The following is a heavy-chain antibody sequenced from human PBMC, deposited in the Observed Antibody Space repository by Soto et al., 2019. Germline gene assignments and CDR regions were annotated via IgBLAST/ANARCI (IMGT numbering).Heavy chain of an antibody. CDR1: GFPFTFYL. CDR3: AKDSYNWNPVGDFDY. V-gene: IGHV3-23*01. D-gene: IGHD1-20*01. J-gene: IGHJ4*02. Sequence: GSLRLSCAASGFPFTFYLMNSVRQAPGQGLEWVSGLSGTGGSTSYAVSVKCRFTISRDNSKSPLYLQMNRLRAEETAVYYCAKDSYNWNPVGDFDYWGQGTQVTVSS. CDR2: LSGTGGST.